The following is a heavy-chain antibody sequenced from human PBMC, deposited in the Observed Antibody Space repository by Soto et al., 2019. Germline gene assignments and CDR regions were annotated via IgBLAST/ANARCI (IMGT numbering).Heavy chain of an antibody. Sequence: GGSLRLSCAASGLIFSNYNMHWVRQAPGKGLVWVSRINTDGSIIDYADSVKGRFTVSRDNAKNTLYLQMNSLRADDTAVYYCARDTDGLHCWGQGTLVTVSS. CDR3: ARDTDGLHC. V-gene: IGHV3-74*01. CDR1: GLIFSNYN. CDR2: INTDGSII. J-gene: IGHJ4*02.